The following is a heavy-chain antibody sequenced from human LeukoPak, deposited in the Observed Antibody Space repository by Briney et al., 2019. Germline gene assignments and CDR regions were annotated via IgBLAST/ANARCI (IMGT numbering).Heavy chain of an antibody. J-gene: IGHJ4*02. V-gene: IGHV4-59*01. CDR2: THYSGSG. CDR1: GDCIRSYH. CDR3: ARDGVNYGSGSYFDF. Sequence: PSETLSLTCTVSGDCIRSYHWNWIRQPPGKGLEGIGSTHYSGSGNHNPSLKSRLTISVDTSKNQVSLKLSSVTAADTAVYYCARDGVNYGSGSYFDFWGQGTLVTVSS. D-gene: IGHD3-10*01.